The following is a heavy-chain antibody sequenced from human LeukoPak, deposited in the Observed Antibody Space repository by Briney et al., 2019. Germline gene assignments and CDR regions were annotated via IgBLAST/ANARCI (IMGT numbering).Heavy chain of an antibody. CDR3: AREGDYYDSSGPLT. D-gene: IGHD3-22*01. CDR1: GFNINTYT. V-gene: IGHV3-21*01. CDR2: ITTSSRYI. Sequence: GGSLRLSCAASGFNINTYTMNWVRQAPGKGLEWVSSITTSSRYIYYSDSVRGRFTISRDNAQNSLYLQMNSLRAEDTAVYYCAREGDYYDSSGPLTGGQGTLVTVSS. J-gene: IGHJ4*02.